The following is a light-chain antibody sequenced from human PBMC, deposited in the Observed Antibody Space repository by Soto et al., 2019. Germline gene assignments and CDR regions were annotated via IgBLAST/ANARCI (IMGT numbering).Light chain of an antibody. J-gene: IGLJ1*01. V-gene: IGLV1-51*02. Sequence: QSVLTQPPLVSAAPGQKVTISCSGSSSNIGNNYVSWYQQLPGTAPKLLIYENNKRPSGIPDRFSGSKSGTSATLGITGLQTGDEADYYCGTWDSSLSAGVFGTGTKLTVL. CDR2: ENN. CDR1: SSNIGNNY. CDR3: GTWDSSLSAGV.